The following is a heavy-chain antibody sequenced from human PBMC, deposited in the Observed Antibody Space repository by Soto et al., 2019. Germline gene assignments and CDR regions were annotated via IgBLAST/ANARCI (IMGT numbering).Heavy chain of an antibody. Sequence: QVQLVQSGAEVKKPGSSVKVSCKASGGTFSSYAISWVRQAPGQGLEWMGGIIPIFGTANYAQKFQGRVTLTADESTSKAYMELSSLRAEDTAVYYCAGEALLRHNYYYYYGMDVWGQGTKVTVSS. CDR2: IIPIFGTA. CDR3: AGEALLRHNYYYYYGMDV. CDR1: GGTFSSYA. D-gene: IGHD3-22*01. V-gene: IGHV1-69*01. J-gene: IGHJ6*02.